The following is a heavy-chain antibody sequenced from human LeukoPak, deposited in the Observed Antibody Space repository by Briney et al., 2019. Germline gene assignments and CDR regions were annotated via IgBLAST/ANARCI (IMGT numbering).Heavy chain of an antibody. Sequence: PGGSLRLSCAASGYTFSSYWMTWIRQAPGKGLEWVAHIKEDATESRSVDSVKGRFTISRDNTKNSLFLQLNSLRAEDTAVYYCIPLNWNPPGDFDRWGQGTLVTVSS. V-gene: IGHV3-7*01. D-gene: IGHD1-20*01. CDR3: IPLNWNPPGDFDR. CDR1: GYTFSSYW. J-gene: IGHJ4*02. CDR2: IKEDATES.